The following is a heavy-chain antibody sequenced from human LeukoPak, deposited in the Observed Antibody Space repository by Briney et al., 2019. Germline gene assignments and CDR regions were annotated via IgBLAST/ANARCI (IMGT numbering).Heavy chain of an antibody. J-gene: IGHJ4*02. V-gene: IGHV3-23*01. CDR3: AKDWGTLPSRLSPFDS. Sequence: GGSLRLSCAASGFTFISYAMSWVRQAPGKGLEWGSTISATGGGTVYTGPVKGRFTTSRNNSETMLLLQMNSLRADDTALYYCAKDWGTLPSRLSPFDSWGQGILVTVSS. CDR2: ISATGGGT. CDR1: GFTFISYA. D-gene: IGHD3-16*01.